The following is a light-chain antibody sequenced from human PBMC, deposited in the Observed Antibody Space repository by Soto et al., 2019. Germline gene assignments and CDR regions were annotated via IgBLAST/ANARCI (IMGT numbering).Light chain of an antibody. J-gene: IGLJ1*01. Sequence: VLTQPLSASASPGQRVTISCSGGSSNIGSNTVAWYQHLPGTAPPRLIFTAGQRPSGVPSRFSGSKSGTSASLAISGLQSEDEGDFYCQSYESSSLSGYVFGSGTKVTVL. CDR3: QSYESSSLSGYV. CDR1: SSNIGSNT. V-gene: IGLV1-44*01. CDR2: TAG.